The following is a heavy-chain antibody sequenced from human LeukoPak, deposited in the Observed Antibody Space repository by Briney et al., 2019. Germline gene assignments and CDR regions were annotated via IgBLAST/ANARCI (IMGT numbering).Heavy chain of an antibody. J-gene: IGHJ5*02. CDR3: ARINRSYWFDP. CDR1: GGSVSSGSYY. Sequence: SETLSLTCTVSGGSVSSGSYYWGWIRQPPGKGLEWIGYIYYSGSTNYNPSLKSRVTISVDTSKNQFSLKLSSVTAADTAVYYCARINRSYWFDPWGQGTLVTVSS. CDR2: IYYSGST. V-gene: IGHV4-61*01.